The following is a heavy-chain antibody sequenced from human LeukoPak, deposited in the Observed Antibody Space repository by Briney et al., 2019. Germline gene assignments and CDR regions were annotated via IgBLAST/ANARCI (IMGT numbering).Heavy chain of an antibody. CDR1: GFTFSNYW. CDR2: IKQDGSEK. CDR3: ARLLNDAFDI. V-gene: IGHV3-7*01. Sequence: PGGSLRLSCAASGFTFSNYWMSWVRQAPGKGLEWVANIKQDGSEKYYVDSVKGRFTISRDNAKNSLYLQMNSLRAEDTAVYYCARLLNDAFDIWGQGTMVTVSS. J-gene: IGHJ3*02.